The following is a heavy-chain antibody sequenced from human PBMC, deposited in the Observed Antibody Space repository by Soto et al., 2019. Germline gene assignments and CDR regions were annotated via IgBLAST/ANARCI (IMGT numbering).Heavy chain of an antibody. CDR3: ARESVLTIFGVVTRGYGMDV. Sequence: GGSLRLSCAASGFTFSSYWMSWVRQAPGKGLEWVANIKQDGSEKYYVDSVKGRFTISRDNAKNSLYLQMNSLRAEDTAVYYCARESVLTIFGVVTRGYGMDVWGQGTTVTVSS. J-gene: IGHJ6*02. D-gene: IGHD3-3*01. CDR1: GFTFSSYW. V-gene: IGHV3-7*05. CDR2: IKQDGSEK.